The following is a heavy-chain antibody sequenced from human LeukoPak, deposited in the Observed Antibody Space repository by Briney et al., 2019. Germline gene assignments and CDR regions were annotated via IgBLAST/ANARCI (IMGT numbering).Heavy chain of an antibody. V-gene: IGHV1-18*01. D-gene: IGHD6-19*01. Sequence: GASVTVSCTASGYTFSNYGVAWVRQAPGQGLEWMGWISVYNGDTKYAQKFQGRVTMTTDTSASIAYMELRTLRSDDTAVYYCARDAELLRSSGWYGSYWFDSWGQGTLVTVSS. CDR1: GYTFSNYG. J-gene: IGHJ5*01. CDR3: ARDAELLRSSGWYGSYWFDS. CDR2: ISVYNGDT.